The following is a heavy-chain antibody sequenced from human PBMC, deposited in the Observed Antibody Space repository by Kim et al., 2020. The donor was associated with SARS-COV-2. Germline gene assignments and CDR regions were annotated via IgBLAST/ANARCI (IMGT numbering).Heavy chain of an antibody. CDR1: GDSIRTYY. CDR3: AVDSGCAPASQGFKV. J-gene: IGHJ3*01. D-gene: IGHD2-21*01. V-gene: IGHV4-4*07. CDR2: MYIGGTT. Sequence: SETLSLTCSVSGDSIRTYYLNWIRQPAGKGLEWIGRMYIGGTTTYNPSLKSRVTISADTSKSQFSLKLTSVTAADTAIYYCAVDSGCAPASQGFKVWGQG.